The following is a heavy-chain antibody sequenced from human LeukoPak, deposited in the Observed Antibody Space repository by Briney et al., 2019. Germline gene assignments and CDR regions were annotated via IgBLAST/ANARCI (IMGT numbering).Heavy chain of an antibody. D-gene: IGHD3-22*01. V-gene: IGHV1-18*01. J-gene: IGHJ4*02. Sequence: ASVKVSCKTFNYTFTAYGINWVRQAPGQGLEWMGWIRSDNGKTNYAQKLQGRVTMTTDTSTSTVYMELRSLRSDDTAVYYCARGSPPRRNYDSRGYYSYYFDYWGQGTLVTVSS. CDR1: NYTFTAYG. CDR2: IRSDNGKT. CDR3: ARGSPPRRNYDSRGYYSYYFDY.